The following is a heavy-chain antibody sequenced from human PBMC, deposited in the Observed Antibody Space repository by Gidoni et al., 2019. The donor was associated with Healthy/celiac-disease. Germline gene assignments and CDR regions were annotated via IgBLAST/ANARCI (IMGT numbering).Heavy chain of an antibody. Sequence: EVQLVESGGGLVQPGGSLRLSWSASGSTFSSYAMHWVRQAPGKGLEYVSAISSNGGSTYYADSVKGRFTISRDNSKNTLYLQMSSLRAEDTAVYYCVKDYDILTGYNFDYWGQGTLVTVSS. CDR3: VKDYDILTGYNFDY. CDR2: ISSNGGST. CDR1: GSTFSSYA. D-gene: IGHD3-9*01. V-gene: IGHV3-64D*06. J-gene: IGHJ4*02.